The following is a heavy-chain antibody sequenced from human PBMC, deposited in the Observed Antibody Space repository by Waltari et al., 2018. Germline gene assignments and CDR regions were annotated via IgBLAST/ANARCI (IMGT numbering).Heavy chain of an antibody. J-gene: IGHJ3*02. Sequence: WVRQAPGKGLEWVSLIYSDGGTYYADSVKVRFTISRDNSKITLYLQMNSLRAEDTAVYYCARSESYSSGPRGAFDIWGQGTMVTVSS. V-gene: IGHV3-53*01. CDR3: ARSESYSSGPRGAFDI. D-gene: IGHD6-19*01. CDR2: IYSDGGT.